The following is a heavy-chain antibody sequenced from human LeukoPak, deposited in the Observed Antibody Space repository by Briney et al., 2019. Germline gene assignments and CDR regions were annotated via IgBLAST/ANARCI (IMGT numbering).Heavy chain of an antibody. CDR3: ARVDYGGNSPFDY. D-gene: IGHD4-23*01. Sequence: ASVKVSCKASGYTFTGYYMHWVRQAPGQGLGWMGWINPNSGGTNYAQKFQGRVTMTRDTSISTAYMELSRLRSDDTAVYYCARVDYGGNSPFDYWGQGTLVTVSS. CDR1: GYTFTGYY. CDR2: INPNSGGT. J-gene: IGHJ4*02. V-gene: IGHV1-2*02.